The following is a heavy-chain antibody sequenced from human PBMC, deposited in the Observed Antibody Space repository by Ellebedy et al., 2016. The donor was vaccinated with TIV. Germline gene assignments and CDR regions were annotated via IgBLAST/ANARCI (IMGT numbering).Heavy chain of an antibody. CDR1: GFTFSNYV. V-gene: IGHV3-23*01. D-gene: IGHD2-15*01. J-gene: IGHJ4*02. CDR3: AKGCGGSCYWEAY. CDR2: ISGGVGNT. Sequence: PGGSLRLSCAASGFTFSNYVMSWVRQAPGKGLEWVSSISGGVGNTYYAASVKGRFTISRDNSKNTLYLQMNSLRAEDTAVYYCAKGCGGSCYWEAYWGQGTLVTVSS.